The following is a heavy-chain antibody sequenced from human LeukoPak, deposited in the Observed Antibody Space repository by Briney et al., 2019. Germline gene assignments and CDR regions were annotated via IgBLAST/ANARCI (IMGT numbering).Heavy chain of an antibody. D-gene: IGHD4-17*01. CDR1: GGTFSSYA. Sequence: SVKVSCKASGGTFSSYAISWVRQAPGQGLEWMGRIIPIFGTANYAQKFQGRVTITADKSTSTAYMELSSLRSEDTAVYYCARGWDYGDYVPQDWFDPWGQGTLVTVSS. CDR2: IIPIFGTA. J-gene: IGHJ5*02. CDR3: ARGWDYGDYVPQDWFDP. V-gene: IGHV1-69*06.